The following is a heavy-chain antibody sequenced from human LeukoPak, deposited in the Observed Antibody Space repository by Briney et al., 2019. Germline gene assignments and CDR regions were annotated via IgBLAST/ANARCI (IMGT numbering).Heavy chain of an antibody. CDR1: EFTFSSYS. Sequence: GGSLRLSCAASEFTFSSYSMNWVRQAPGKGLEWVAVTSSDLNVKLYADSVKGRFTISRDNSKNTLYLQMNSLRAEDTAVYYCAKDVVAVAGHSFDYWGQGTLVTVSS. V-gene: IGHV3-30*18. CDR3: AKDVVAVAGHSFDY. J-gene: IGHJ4*02. CDR2: TSSDLNVK. D-gene: IGHD6-13*01.